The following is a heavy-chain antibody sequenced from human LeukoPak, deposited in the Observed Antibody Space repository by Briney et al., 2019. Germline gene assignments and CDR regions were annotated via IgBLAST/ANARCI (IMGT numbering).Heavy chain of an antibody. V-gene: IGHV3-21*01. D-gene: IGHD6-19*01. CDR3: ARDNVAGTFYYYYMDV. Sequence: GGSLRLSCAASGFTFSTYSMNWVRQAPGKGLEWVSSISTSSSYIKYADSVKGRFTISRDNARNSLSLQMNSLTAEDTAVYYCARDNVAGTFYYYYMDVWGKGTTVTVSS. CDR2: ISTSSSYI. CDR1: GFTFSTYS. J-gene: IGHJ6*03.